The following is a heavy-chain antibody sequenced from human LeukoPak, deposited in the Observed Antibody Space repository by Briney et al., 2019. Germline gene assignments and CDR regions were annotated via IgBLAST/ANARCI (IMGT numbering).Heavy chain of an antibody. CDR2: IYYSGST. J-gene: IGHJ4*02. D-gene: IGHD2-21*01. Sequence: SETLSLTCTVSGGSISSYYWSWIRQPPGKRLEWIGYIYYSGSTNYNPSLKSRVTISVDTSKNQFSLKLSSVTAADTAVYFCARDGALPGGGDYLFDYWGQGTLVTVSS. CDR3: ARDGALPGGGDYLFDY. V-gene: IGHV4-59*01. CDR1: GGSISSYY.